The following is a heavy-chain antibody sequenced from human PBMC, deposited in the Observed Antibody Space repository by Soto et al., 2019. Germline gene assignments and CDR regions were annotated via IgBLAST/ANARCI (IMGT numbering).Heavy chain of an antibody. CDR3: ARAGYCSSTSCYDFDY. Sequence: ASVKVSCKASGYTFTGYYMHWVRQAPGQGLEWMGWINPNSGGTNYAQKIQGWVTMTRDTSISTAYMELSRLRSDDTAVYYCARAGYCSSTSCYDFDYWGQGTLVTVSS. D-gene: IGHD2-2*03. CDR2: INPNSGGT. CDR1: GYTFTGYY. V-gene: IGHV1-2*04. J-gene: IGHJ4*02.